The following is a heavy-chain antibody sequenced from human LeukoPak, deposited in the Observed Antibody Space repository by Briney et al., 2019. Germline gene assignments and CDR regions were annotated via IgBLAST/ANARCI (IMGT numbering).Heavy chain of an antibody. CDR3: ARDCSGGSCYGAFDI. CDR1: GASIRSGDYY. D-gene: IGHD2-15*01. CDR2: IYDSGST. Sequence: SETQSLTCTVSGASIRSGDYYWSWIRQPPGKGLEWIGYIYDSGSTYYNPSLKSRITISVDTSENRFSLKLSSVTATDTAVYYCARDCSGGSCYGAFDIWGQGTMVTVSS. J-gene: IGHJ3*02. V-gene: IGHV4-30-4*01.